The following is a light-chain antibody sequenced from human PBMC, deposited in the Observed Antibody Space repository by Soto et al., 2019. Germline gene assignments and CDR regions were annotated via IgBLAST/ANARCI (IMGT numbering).Light chain of an antibody. CDR1: HSLLHSNGYNY. J-gene: IGKJ2*01. V-gene: IGKV2-28*01. Sequence: DIVMTQSPLSLPVTPGEPASISCRSSHSLLHSNGYNYLDWYLQKPGQSPQLLIHFASNRASGVHDRFRGSGSGTDFTLKISRVEAEDVGVYYCMQAIQPPRTFGQGTKLEIK. CDR2: FAS. CDR3: MQAIQPPRT.